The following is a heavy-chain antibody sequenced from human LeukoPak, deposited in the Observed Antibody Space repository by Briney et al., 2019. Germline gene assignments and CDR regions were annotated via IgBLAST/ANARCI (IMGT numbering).Heavy chain of an antibody. Sequence: PGRSLRLSCAASGFTFSSYGMHWVRQAPGKGLEWVAVISYDGSNKYYADSVKGRFTISRDNSKNTLYLQMNSLRAEDTAVYYCAKDATESWFGELVFDYWGQGTLVTVSS. V-gene: IGHV3-30*18. CDR2: ISYDGSNK. J-gene: IGHJ4*02. CDR3: AKDATESWFGELVFDY. D-gene: IGHD3-10*01. CDR1: GFTFSSYG.